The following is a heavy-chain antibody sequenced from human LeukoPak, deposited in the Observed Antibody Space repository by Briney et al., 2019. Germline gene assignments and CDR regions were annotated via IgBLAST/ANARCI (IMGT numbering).Heavy chain of an antibody. V-gene: IGHV3-23*01. CDR3: AGYGGSYPYYMDV. CDR1: GFTFSSYW. Sequence: GGSLRLSCAASGFTFSSYWMSWVRQAPGKGLEWVSAISGSGGSTYYADSVTGRFTISRDNSKNTLYLQMNSLRAEDTAVYYCAGYGGSYPYYMDVWGKGTTVTISS. D-gene: IGHD1-26*01. J-gene: IGHJ6*03. CDR2: ISGSGGST.